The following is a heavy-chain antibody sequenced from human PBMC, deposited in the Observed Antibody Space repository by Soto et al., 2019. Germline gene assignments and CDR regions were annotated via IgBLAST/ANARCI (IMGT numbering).Heavy chain of an antibody. CDR3: ASDRGYYYDSSGLDY. D-gene: IGHD3-22*01. J-gene: IGHJ4*02. CDR2: IIPIFGTA. CDR1: GGTFSSYA. Sequence: ASVKVSCKASGGTFSSYAISWVRQAPGQGLEWMGGIIPIFGTANYARKFQGRVTITADESTSTAYMELSSLRSEDTAVYYCASDRGYYYDSSGLDYWGQGTLVTV. V-gene: IGHV1-69*13.